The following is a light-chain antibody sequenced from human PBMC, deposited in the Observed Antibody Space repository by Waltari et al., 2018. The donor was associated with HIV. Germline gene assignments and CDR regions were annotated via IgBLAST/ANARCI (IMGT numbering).Light chain of an antibody. J-gene: IGLJ2*01. CDR2: DAN. CDR1: NIGSKS. V-gene: IGLV3-21*02. CDR3: QVWDSGSDHPDVV. Sequence: SYVLTQPTSVSVAPGQTARITCGGNNIGSKSDHWYQQKPGQAPVLVVYDANDRPSGIPERFFGSNSGNTATLTITRVEAGDEADYYCQVWDSGSDHPDVVFGGGTKLTVL.